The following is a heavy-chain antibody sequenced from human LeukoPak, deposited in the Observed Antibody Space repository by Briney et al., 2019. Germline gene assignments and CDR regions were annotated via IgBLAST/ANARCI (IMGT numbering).Heavy chain of an antibody. CDR3: ASQWWELPGFFDY. V-gene: IGHV4-59*08. Sequence: SQTLSLTCTVSGGSISSYYWSWIRQPPGKGLEWIGYIYYSGSTNYNPSLKSRVTTSVDTSKNQFSLKLSSVTAADTAVYYCASQWWELPGFFDYWGQGTLVTVSS. CDR2: IYYSGST. D-gene: IGHD1-26*01. CDR1: GGSISSYY. J-gene: IGHJ4*02.